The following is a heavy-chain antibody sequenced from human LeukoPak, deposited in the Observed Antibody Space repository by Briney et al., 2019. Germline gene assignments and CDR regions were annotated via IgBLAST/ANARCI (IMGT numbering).Heavy chain of an antibody. CDR3: ARGGDIVVVPAAILDY. J-gene: IGHJ4*02. CDR1: GFTFSSYG. D-gene: IGHD2-2*01. CDR2: IWYDGSNK. Sequence: PGGSLRLSCAASGFTFSSYGMHWVRQAPGKGLEWVAVIWYDGSNKYYADSVKGRFTISRDNSKNTLYLQMNSLRAEDTAVYYCARGGDIVVVPAAILDYWGQGTLVTVSS. V-gene: IGHV3-33*01.